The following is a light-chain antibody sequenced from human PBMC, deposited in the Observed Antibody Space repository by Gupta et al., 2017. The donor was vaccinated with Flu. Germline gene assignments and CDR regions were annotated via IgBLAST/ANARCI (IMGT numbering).Light chain of an antibody. J-gene: IGKJ1*01. CDR3: RQGTYWKT. V-gene: IGKV2-30*02. Sequence: DVVLTQSPLALPVTLGQPASISCRSSQSLVHRNGNIYLTWFQQRPGQSPRRLIYRVSNRDSGVPDRFSGSGSGNDFTLKSSRGEDEDVGVYYCRQGTYWKTFGQGTKVEIK. CDR1: QSLVHRNGNIY. CDR2: RVS.